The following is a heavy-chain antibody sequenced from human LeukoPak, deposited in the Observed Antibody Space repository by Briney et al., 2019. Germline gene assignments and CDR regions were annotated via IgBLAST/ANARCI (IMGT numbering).Heavy chain of an antibody. V-gene: IGHV3-49*03. J-gene: IGHJ4*02. Sequence: PGGSLRLSCTASGFTFGDYLMSWFRQAPGKGLEWMGSISGGTTEYAASVKGRMTISRDDSTSIAYLQMNSLTTEDTAVYYCSRGSGWLSVYWGQGTLVTVSS. D-gene: IGHD6-19*01. CDR2: ISGGTT. CDR1: GFTFGDYL. CDR3: SRGSGWLSVY.